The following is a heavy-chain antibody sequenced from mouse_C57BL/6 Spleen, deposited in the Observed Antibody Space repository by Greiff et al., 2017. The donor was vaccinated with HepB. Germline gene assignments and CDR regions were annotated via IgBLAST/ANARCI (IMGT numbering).Heavy chain of an antibody. D-gene: IGHD1-1*01. J-gene: IGHJ1*03. V-gene: IGHV1-15*01. CDR2: IDPETGGT. Sequence: QVQLQQSGAELVRPGASVTLSCKASGYTFTDYEMHWVKQTPVHGLEWIGAIDPETGGTAYNQKFKGKAILTADKSSSTAYMELRSLTSEDSAVYYCTRGGYYGLRGYFDVWGTGTTVTVSS. CDR3: TRGGYYGLRGYFDV. CDR1: GYTFTDYE.